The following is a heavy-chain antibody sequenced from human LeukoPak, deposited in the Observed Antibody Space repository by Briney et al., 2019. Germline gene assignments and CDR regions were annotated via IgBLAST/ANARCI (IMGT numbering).Heavy chain of an antibody. V-gene: IGHV4-59*08. Sequence: SETLSVTCTVSGGSISSYYWSWIRQPPGKGLEWIGYIYCSGSTNYNPSLKSRVTISVDTSKNQFSLKLSSVTAADTAVYYCARAQYSGSYYYWGQGTLVTVSS. J-gene: IGHJ4*02. CDR3: ARAQYSGSYYY. CDR1: GGSISSYY. CDR2: IYCSGST. D-gene: IGHD1-26*01.